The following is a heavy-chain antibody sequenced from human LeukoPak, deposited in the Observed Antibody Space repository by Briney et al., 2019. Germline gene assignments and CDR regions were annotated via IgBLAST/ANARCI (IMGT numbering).Heavy chain of an antibody. J-gene: IGHJ4*02. Sequence: GGSLRLSCAASGFSFSSYSMNWVRPAPGKGLEWVSSISSSSSYIYYADSVQGRFTISRDNAKNSLYLQMNSLRAEDTAVYYCARAGSGRAPFGYWGQGTLVTVSS. D-gene: IGHD2-15*01. CDR1: GFSFSSYS. CDR3: ARAGSGRAPFGY. V-gene: IGHV3-21*01. CDR2: ISSSSSYI.